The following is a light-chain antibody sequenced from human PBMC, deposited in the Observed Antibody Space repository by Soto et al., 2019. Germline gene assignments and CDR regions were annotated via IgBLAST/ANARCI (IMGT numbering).Light chain of an antibody. V-gene: IGKV3-11*01. CDR2: DVS. J-gene: IGKJ5*01. CDR3: QQYKNWPL. CDR1: QSVTKY. Sequence: VLTQSPATLSLSPGERATLSCRASQSVTKYLVWYQQKPGQAPRLLIYDVSKRATGIPARFSGSGSGTDFALTISSLQSEDFAVYYCQQYKNWPLFGQGTRLEIK.